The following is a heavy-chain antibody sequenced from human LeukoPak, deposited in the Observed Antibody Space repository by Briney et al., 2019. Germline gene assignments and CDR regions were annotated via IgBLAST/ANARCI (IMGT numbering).Heavy chain of an antibody. CDR1: GFIFSSYY. V-gene: IGHV3-23*01. CDR3: AKGIKWELSYFDY. Sequence: HPGGSLRLSCAASGFIFSSYYMSWVRQAPGKGLEWVSAISGSGGSTYYADSVKGRFTISRDNSKNTLYLQMNSLRAEDTAVYYCAKGIKWELSYFDYWGQGTLVTVSS. CDR2: ISGSGGST. J-gene: IGHJ4*02. D-gene: IGHD1-26*01.